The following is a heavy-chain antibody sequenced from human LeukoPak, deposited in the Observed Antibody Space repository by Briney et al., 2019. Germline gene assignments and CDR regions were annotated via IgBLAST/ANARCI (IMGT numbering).Heavy chain of an antibody. CDR2: ISYDGSNK. D-gene: IGHD1-26*01. Sequence: HAGGSLRLSCAASGFTFSSYAMHWVRQAPGKGLEWVAVISYDGSNKYYADSVKGRFTISRDNSKNTLYLQMNSLRAEDTAVYYCAKEEYSGSYFDPWGQGTLVTVSS. J-gene: IGHJ5*02. CDR3: AKEEYSGSYFDP. V-gene: IGHV3-30*04. CDR1: GFTFSSYA.